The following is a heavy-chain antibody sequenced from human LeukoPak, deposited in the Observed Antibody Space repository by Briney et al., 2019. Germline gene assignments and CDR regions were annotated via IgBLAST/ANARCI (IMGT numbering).Heavy chain of an antibody. CDR2: IYYSGST. CDR1: GGSISSGGYY. J-gene: IGHJ4*02. V-gene: IGHV4-31*03. Sequence: PSQTLSLTCTVSGGSISSGGYYWSWIRQHPGKGLEWIGYIYYSGSTYYNPSLKSRVTISVDTSKNQFSLKLSSVTAADTAVYYCARAGIAAAVDFDYWGQGTLVTVSS. D-gene: IGHD6-13*01. CDR3: ARAGIAAAVDFDY.